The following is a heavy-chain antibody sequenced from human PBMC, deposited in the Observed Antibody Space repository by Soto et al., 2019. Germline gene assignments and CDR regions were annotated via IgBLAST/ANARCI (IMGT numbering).Heavy chain of an antibody. CDR3: ARNDKSGLDY. CDR1: AYSFTTYY. D-gene: IGHD1-1*01. V-gene: IGHV1-46*01. CDR2: INPSGGST. Sequence: QVQLVQSGAEVKKPGASMQVSCKASAYSFTTYYIHWVRQAPGQGLEWMGFINPSGGSTSYAQKFQGRVTITRDTSTSTVYMELRSLRSEDTAVYYCARNDKSGLDYWGQGTLVTVSS. J-gene: IGHJ4*02.